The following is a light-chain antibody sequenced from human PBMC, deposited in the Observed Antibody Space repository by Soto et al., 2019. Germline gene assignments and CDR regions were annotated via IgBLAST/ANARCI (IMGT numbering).Light chain of an antibody. J-gene: IGLJ2*01. CDR2: TSN. CDR3: SSYAGSNNAVV. CDR1: NSNIGNNK. V-gene: IGLV1-44*01. Sequence: QAVVTQPPSASGTPGQRVTISCSGSNSNIGNNKVNWYQQLPGTAPKLLIYTSNQRPSGVPDRFSGSKSGTSASLAISGLQSEDEADYYCSSYAGSNNAVVFGGGTKLTVL.